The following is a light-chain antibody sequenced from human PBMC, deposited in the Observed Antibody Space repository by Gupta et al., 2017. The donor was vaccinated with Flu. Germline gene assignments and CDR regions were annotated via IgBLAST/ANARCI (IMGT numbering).Light chain of an antibody. Sequence: CEGEDILTDSFHWSQQKPCQAPVLVAYDGYDRPSGIPDRFSGSKATLTISRVEVGDEADYYCHVWDTVNDVYVFGPGTKLTVL. CDR2: DGY. J-gene: IGLJ1*01. CDR1: DILTDS. V-gene: IGLV3-21*02. CDR3: HVWDTVNDVYV.